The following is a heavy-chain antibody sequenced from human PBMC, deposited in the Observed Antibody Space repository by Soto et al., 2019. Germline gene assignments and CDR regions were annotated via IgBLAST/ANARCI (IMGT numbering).Heavy chain of an antibody. J-gene: IGHJ6*02. D-gene: IGHD3-10*01. CDR1: GVSFNNNG. CDR2: VSPPFRTS. V-gene: IGHV1-69*01. CDR3: ARVLYYGSGSYSPYGMDV. Sequence: QVQLVQSGAEVKKPGSSLKVSCKTSGVSFNNNGIGWVRQAPGHGLEWMGGVSPPFRTSNYARKFQGRISITADASTGTVNIELSSLTSEDTAQYYCARVLYYGSGSYSPYGMDVWGQGTTVTVSS.